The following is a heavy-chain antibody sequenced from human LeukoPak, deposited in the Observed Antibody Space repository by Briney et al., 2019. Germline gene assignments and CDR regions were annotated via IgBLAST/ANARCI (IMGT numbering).Heavy chain of an antibody. CDR3: ARHDWFDP. J-gene: IGHJ5*02. CDR2: IYSGGST. Sequence: GGTLRLSCAASGFTFSSHDMSWVRQAPGKGLEWVSVIYSGGSTYYADSVKGRFTISRDNSKNMLYLQMNSLRAEDTAVYYCARHDWFDPWGQGTLVTVSS. V-gene: IGHV3-66*04. CDR1: GFTFSSHD.